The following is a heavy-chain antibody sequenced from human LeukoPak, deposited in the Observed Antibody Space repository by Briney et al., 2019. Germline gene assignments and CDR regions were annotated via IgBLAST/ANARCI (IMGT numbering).Heavy chain of an antibody. Sequence: GGSLRLSCAASGFTFSSYSTNWVRQAPGKGLEWVSYISSSSTTIYYADSVKGRFTISRDNAKNSLYLQMNSLRAEDTAVYYCASSVGDSSGYYWGQGTLVTVSS. CDR1: GFTFSSYS. V-gene: IGHV3-48*01. CDR3: ASSVGDSSGYY. D-gene: IGHD3-22*01. CDR2: ISSSSTTI. J-gene: IGHJ4*02.